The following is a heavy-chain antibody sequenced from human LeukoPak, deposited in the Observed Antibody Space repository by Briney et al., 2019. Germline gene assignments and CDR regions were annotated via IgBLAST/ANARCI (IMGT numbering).Heavy chain of an antibody. D-gene: IGHD2-15*01. V-gene: IGHV4-59*08. CDR3: ARHPHYCSGGSCPNWFDP. CDR1: GGSISGYY. J-gene: IGHJ5*02. CDR2: LYSSGST. Sequence: SETLSLTCTVSGGSISGYYWSWIRQPPGKGLEWIGYLYSSGSTDYNPSLKSRLTISVDTSKNQFSLKLSSVTAADTAVYYCARHPHYCSGGSCPNWFDPWGQGTLVTVSS.